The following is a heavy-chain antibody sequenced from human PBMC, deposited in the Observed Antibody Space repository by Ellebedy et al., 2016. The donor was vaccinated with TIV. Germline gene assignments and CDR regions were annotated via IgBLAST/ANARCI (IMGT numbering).Heavy chain of an antibody. CDR3: ARDPYSESYYYGLDV. D-gene: IGHD1-26*01. V-gene: IGHV1-8*01. J-gene: IGHJ6*02. CDR2: MNPNSGDT. Sequence: AASVKVSCKASGYIFTSYHINWVRQATGQGLEWMGWMNPNSGDTGYAQKFQGRFTMTRDTSTSTVYMELSSLRSEDTAVYYCARDPYSESYYYGLDVWGQGTTVTVSS. CDR1: GYIFTSYH.